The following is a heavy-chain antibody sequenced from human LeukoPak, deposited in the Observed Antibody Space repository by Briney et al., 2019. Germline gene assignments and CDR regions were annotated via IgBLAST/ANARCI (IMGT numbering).Heavy chain of an antibody. J-gene: IGHJ4*02. V-gene: IGHV4-61*02. D-gene: IGHD4-23*01. CDR2: IYTSGST. CDR1: GGSISSGSYY. CDR3: ARGVGNSDY. Sequence: PSETLSLTCTVSGGSISSGSYYWSWIRQPAGKGLEWIGRIYTSGSTNYNPSLKSRVTISVDTSKNQFSLKLSSVTAADTAVYYCARGVGNSDYWGQGALVTVSS.